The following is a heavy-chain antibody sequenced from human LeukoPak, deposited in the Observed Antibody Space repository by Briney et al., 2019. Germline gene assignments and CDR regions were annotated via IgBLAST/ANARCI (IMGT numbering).Heavy chain of an antibody. CDR3: AKSVTVAGFFDY. CDR2: ISYDGSNK. D-gene: IGHD6-19*01. Sequence: GGSLRLSCAASGFTFSSYAMSWVRQAPGKGLEWVAVISYDGSNKYYADSVKGRFTISRDNSKNTLYLQMNSLRAEGTAVYYCAKSVTVAGFFDYWGQGTLVTVSS. J-gene: IGHJ4*02. V-gene: IGHV3-30*18. CDR1: GFTFSSYA.